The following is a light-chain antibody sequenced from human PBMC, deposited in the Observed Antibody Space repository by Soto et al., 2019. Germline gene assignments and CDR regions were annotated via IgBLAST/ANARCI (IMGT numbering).Light chain of an antibody. CDR3: QSYDSSLYVV. V-gene: IGLV1-40*01. CDR2: GNI. CDR1: SSNIGAGYD. J-gene: IGLJ2*01. Sequence: QAVVTQPPSVSGAPGQRVTISCTGSSSNIGAGYDVHWYQHLPGTAPKLLIYGNINRPSGVPDRFSGSKSGTSASLAITGLQADDEADYYCQSYDSSLYVVFGGGTKVTVL.